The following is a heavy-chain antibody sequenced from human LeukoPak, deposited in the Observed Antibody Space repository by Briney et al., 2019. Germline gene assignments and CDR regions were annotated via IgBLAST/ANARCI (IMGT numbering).Heavy chain of an antibody. CDR1: GGTFSSYA. J-gene: IGHJ6*03. V-gene: IGHV1-69*01. D-gene: IGHD6-6*01. CDR2: IIPIFGTA. Sequence: GASVKVSCKASGGTFSSYAITWVRQAPGQGLEWMGGIIPIFGTANYAQKFQGRVTITADESTSTAYMELSSLRSEDTAVYYCARGKSRLYSSSVQYYYYYMDVWGKGTTVTVSS. CDR3: ARGKSRLYSSSVQYYYYYMDV.